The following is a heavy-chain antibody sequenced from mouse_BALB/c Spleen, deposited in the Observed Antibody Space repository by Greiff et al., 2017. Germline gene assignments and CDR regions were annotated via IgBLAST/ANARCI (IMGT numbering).Heavy chain of an antibody. CDR3: ARRGYGKRDYAMDY. D-gene: IGHD2-10*02. Sequence: EVQLQQSGAELVKPGASVKLSCTASGFNIKDTYMHWVKQRPEQGLEWIGRIDPANGNTKYDPKFQGKATITADTSSNTAYLQLSSLTSEDTAVYYCARRGYGKRDYAMDYWGQGTSVTVSS. CDR1: GFNIKDTY. CDR2: IDPANGNT. J-gene: IGHJ4*01. V-gene: IGHV14-3*02.